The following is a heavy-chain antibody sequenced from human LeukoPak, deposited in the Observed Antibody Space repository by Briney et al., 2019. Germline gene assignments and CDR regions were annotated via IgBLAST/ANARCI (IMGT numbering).Heavy chain of an antibody. D-gene: IGHD6-13*01. V-gene: IGHV3-30*04. Sequence: GGSLRLSCAASGFTFSSYAMHWVRQAPGKGLEWAAVISYDGSNKYYADSVKGRFTISRDNSKNTLYLQMNSLRAEDTAVYYCARDAEGSWPFFDYWGQGTLVTVSS. CDR1: GFTFSSYA. CDR2: ISYDGSNK. J-gene: IGHJ4*02. CDR3: ARDAEGSWPFFDY.